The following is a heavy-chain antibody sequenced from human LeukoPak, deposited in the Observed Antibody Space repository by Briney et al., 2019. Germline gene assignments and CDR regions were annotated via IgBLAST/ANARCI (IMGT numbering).Heavy chain of an antibody. D-gene: IGHD3-22*01. CDR1: GGSISSYY. CDR3: ARDSDSSLYWYFDL. J-gene: IGHJ2*01. Sequence: PSETLSLTCTVSGGSISSYYWSWIRQPPGKGLEWIRFFSYSGSTNYNPSLKSRVTISVDTSKNQFSMKLSSVTAADTAVYYCARDSDSSLYWYFDLWGRGTLVTVSS. CDR2: FSYSGST. V-gene: IGHV4-59*01.